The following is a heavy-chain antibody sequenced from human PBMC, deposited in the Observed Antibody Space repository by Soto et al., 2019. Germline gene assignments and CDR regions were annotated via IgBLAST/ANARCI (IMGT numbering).Heavy chain of an antibody. D-gene: IGHD6-6*01. V-gene: IGHV4-39*01. CDR3: ARHRARNWFDP. CDR2: IYYSGST. CDR1: GGSISSSSYY. J-gene: IGHJ5*02. Sequence: ETLSLTCIISGGSISSSSYYWGWIRQPPGKGLEWIGSIYYSGSTYYNPSLKSRVTISVDTSKNQFSLKLSSVTAADTAVSYCARHRARNWFDPWGQGTLVTVSS.